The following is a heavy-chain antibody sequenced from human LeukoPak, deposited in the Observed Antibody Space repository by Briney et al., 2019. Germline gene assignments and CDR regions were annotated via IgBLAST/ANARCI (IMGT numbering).Heavy chain of an antibody. CDR3: ARERIAAARDWFDP. J-gene: IGHJ5*02. CDR1: GYTFTGYY. V-gene: IGHV1-2*02. Sequence: GASVKVPCKASGYTFTGYYMHWVRQAPGQGLEWMGWINPNSGGTNYAQKFQGRVTMTRDTSISTAYMELSRLRSDDTAVYYCARERIAAARDWFDPWGQGTLVTVSS. D-gene: IGHD6-13*01. CDR2: INPNSGGT.